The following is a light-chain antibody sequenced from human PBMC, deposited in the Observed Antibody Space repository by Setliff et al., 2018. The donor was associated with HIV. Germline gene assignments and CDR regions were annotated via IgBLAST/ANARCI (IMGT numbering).Light chain of an antibody. CDR1: SSNIGAGFD. CDR2: SFT. Sequence: QSVLTQPPSVSGAPGQRVTISCTGSSSNIGAGFDVHWYQQFPGTAPKLLIYSFTNRPSGVPDRFSGSKSGTSAYLAIAGLQAEDEADYYCQSYDRSLSGYVFGTGTKVTVL. CDR3: QSYDRSLSGYV. J-gene: IGLJ1*01. V-gene: IGLV1-40*01.